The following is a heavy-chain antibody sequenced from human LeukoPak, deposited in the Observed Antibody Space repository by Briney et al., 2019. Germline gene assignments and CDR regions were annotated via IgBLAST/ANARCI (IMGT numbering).Heavy chain of an antibody. Sequence: PSETLSLTCTVSGGSISSYYWSWIRQPPGKGLEWIGYIYYSGSTNYNPSLKSRVTISVDTSKNQFSLKLSSVTAADTAVYYCAGGPAYYFDYWGQGTLVTVSS. CDR2: IYYSGST. D-gene: IGHD2-2*01. CDR1: GGSISSYY. CDR3: AGGPAYYFDY. V-gene: IGHV4-59*08. J-gene: IGHJ4*02.